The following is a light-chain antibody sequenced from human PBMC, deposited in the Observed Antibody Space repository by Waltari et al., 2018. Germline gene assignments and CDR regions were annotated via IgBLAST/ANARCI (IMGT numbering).Light chain of an antibody. CDR3: QQYYNYPFT. V-gene: IGKV1-8*01. CDR1: QDIASF. Sequence: AIRMTQSPSSFSASTGDRVTITCRASQDIASFLAWYQQKPGKAPNLLSYAASTLQSGFPSRFSGSGSGTDFTLTISWLQSEDFATYYCQQYYNYPFTFGPGTKVDIK. CDR2: AAS. J-gene: IGKJ3*01.